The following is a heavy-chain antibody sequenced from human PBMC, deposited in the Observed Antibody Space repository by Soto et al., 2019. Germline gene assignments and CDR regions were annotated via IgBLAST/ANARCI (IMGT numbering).Heavy chain of an antibody. V-gene: IGHV4-30-2*06. J-gene: IGHJ5*02. CDR1: GGTIPSGRSS. CDR3: VRESVASGPNYFDT. D-gene: IGHD6-6*01. Sequence: SETLSLTCSVSGGTIPSGRSSWNWILQSPGKGLEWIAYIYHSGSTYYNPSLKSRVTISVDRSENQFSLKLTSVTAADTAVYYCVRESVASGPNYFDTRGPGTLVTVSS. CDR2: IYHSGST.